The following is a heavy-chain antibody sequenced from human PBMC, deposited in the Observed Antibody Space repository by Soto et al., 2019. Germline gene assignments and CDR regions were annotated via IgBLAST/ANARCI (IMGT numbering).Heavy chain of an antibody. CDR3: ARAAQTVAGAGIWY. Sequence: QVQLVQPGAEVKKPGASVKVSCKASGYTFTSYGISWVRQAPGQGLEWMGWISGYNGDTNYAQKLQGRVTMTTDTSAGTAYMELRSLRSDDTAVYYCARAAQTVAGAGIWYWGQGTLVTVSS. CDR1: GYTFTSYG. V-gene: IGHV1-18*04. D-gene: IGHD6-13*01. J-gene: IGHJ4*02. CDR2: ISGYNGDT.